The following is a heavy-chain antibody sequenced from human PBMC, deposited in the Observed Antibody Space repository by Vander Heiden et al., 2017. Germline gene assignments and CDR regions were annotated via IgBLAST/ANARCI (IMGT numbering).Heavy chain of an antibody. D-gene: IGHD2-2*02. CDR2: MFYTGST. CDR1: GGSVTSGSYY. CDR3: ARGVVPAAIYWFDP. Sequence: QVQLQESGPGLVKPSETLSLTCTVSGGSVTSGSYYWSRIRQPPGKGLEWLGYMFYTGSTSYNPSLKSRVTMSVDTSKNQFSLKLSSVTAADTAVYYCARGVVPAAIYWFDPWGQGTLVTVSS. J-gene: IGHJ5*02. V-gene: IGHV4-61*01.